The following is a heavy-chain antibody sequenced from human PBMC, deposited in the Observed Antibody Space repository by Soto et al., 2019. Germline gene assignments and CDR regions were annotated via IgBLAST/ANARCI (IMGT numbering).Heavy chain of an antibody. J-gene: IGHJ4*02. CDR1: GGSISSGGYY. D-gene: IGHD3-10*01. CDR2: IYYSGST. Sequence: SETLSLTCTVSGGSISSGGYYWSWIRQHPGKGLEWIGYIYYSGSTYYNPSLKSRVTISVDTPKNQFSLKLSSVTAADTAVYYCARYMVRGVITTRHFDYWGQGTLVTVSS. CDR3: ARYMVRGVITTRHFDY. V-gene: IGHV4-31*03.